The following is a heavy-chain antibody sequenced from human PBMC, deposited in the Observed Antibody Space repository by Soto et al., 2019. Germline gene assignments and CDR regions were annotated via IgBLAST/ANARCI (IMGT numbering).Heavy chain of an antibody. CDR1: GGTFSSYA. Sequence: VKVSCKASGGTFSSYAISWVRQAPGQGLEWMGGIIPIFGTANYAQKFQGRVTITADESTSTAYMELSSLRSEDTAVYYCARDTRYPDAFDIWGQGTMVTVAS. CDR3: ARDTRYPDAFDI. D-gene: IGHD1-1*01. CDR2: IIPIFGTA. J-gene: IGHJ3*02. V-gene: IGHV1-69*01.